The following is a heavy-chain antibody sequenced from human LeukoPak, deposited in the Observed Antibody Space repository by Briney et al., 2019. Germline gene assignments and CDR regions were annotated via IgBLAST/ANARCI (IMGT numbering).Heavy chain of an antibody. D-gene: IGHD3-3*01. J-gene: IGHJ4*02. CDR3: AREGWDFWSGYYSMVDY. CDR1: EFIFDDYA. Sequence: GGSLRLSCAVSEFIFDDYAMHWVRQAPGKGLEWVSGITWGRDNLAYAASVKGRFTISRDNAKNSLYLQMNSLRAEDTAVYYCAREGWDFWSGYYSMVDYWGQGTLVTVSS. V-gene: IGHV3-9*01. CDR2: ITWGRDNL.